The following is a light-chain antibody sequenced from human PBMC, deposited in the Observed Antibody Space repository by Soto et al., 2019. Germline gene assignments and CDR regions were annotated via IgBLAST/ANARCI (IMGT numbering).Light chain of an antibody. V-gene: IGLV2-23*01. Sequence: QSALTQPASVSGSPGQSITISCTGTSSDIGSYNLVSWYQQHPGKAPKLMIYEGSKRPSGVSNRFSGSKSGNTASLTISGIQAEDEADYHYCSYAGSNTPHVIFGGGTKLTVL. CDR2: EGS. CDR1: SSDIGSYNL. J-gene: IGLJ2*01. CDR3: CSYAGSNTPHVI.